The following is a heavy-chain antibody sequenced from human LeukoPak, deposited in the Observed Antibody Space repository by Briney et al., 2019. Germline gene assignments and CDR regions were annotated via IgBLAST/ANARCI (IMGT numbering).Heavy chain of an antibody. CDR2: ISGSGGCT. J-gene: IGHJ4*02. CDR1: GFTFSSYA. D-gene: IGHD3-3*01. V-gene: IGHV3-23*01. Sequence: GGSLRLSCAASGFTFSSYAMSWVRQAPGKGLEWVSAISGSGGCTYYADSVKGRFTISRDNPKNTLYPQMNSLRAEDTAVYYCAKDLELRFLEWLRPFDYWGQGTLVTVSS. CDR3: AKDLELRFLEWLRPFDY.